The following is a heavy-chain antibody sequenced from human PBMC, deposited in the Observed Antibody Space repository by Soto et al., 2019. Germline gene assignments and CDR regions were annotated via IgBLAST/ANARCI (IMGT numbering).Heavy chain of an antibody. CDR3: ARATVVATYYYYGMDV. CDR1: GGSISSGGYY. J-gene: IGHJ6*02. CDR2: IYYSGST. V-gene: IGHV4-31*03. D-gene: IGHD2-15*01. Sequence: QVQLQESGPGLVKPSQTLSLTCTVSGGSISSGGYYWSWIRQHPGKGLEWIGYIYYSGSTYYNPSLKSRVTISVDTSKNQFSLKLSSVTAADTGVYYCARATVVATYYYYGMDVWGQGTTVTVSS.